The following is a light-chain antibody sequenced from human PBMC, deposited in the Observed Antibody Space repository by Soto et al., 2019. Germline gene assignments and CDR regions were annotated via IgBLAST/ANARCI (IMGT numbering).Light chain of an antibody. J-gene: IGKJ4*01. CDR1: QSVSSY. CDR3: QQYNNWPLT. CDR2: DAS. Sequence: EIVLTQSPATLSLSPGERATLSCRASQSVSSYLAWYQQKPGQAPRLLIYDASNRATGIPARFSGSGSGTDFTLTITSLQSEDFAVYYCQQYNNWPLTFGGRTKVEVK. V-gene: IGKV3-11*01.